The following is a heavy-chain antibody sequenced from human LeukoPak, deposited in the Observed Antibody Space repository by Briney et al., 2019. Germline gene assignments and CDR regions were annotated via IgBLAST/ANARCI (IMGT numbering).Heavy chain of an antibody. V-gene: IGHV4-34*01. D-gene: IGHD6-19*01. CDR2: INHSGST. CDR1: GGSFSGYY. CDR3: ARAAVVSSGCPFDY. Sequence: PSETLSLTCAVYGGSFSGYYWSWIRQPPGKGLEWIGEINHSGSTNYNPSLKSRVTISVDTSKNQFSLKLSSVTAADTAVYYCARAAVVSSGCPFDYWGQGTLVTVSS. J-gene: IGHJ4*02.